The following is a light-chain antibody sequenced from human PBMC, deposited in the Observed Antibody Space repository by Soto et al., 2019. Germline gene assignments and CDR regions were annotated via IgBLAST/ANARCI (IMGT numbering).Light chain of an antibody. Sequence: DIVMTQTKLSLPVTPGERASIACRSSQSFLHITGYNYLDWYLQKPGQSPQLLIYLASSRASGVPDRFSGSGSGTDFTLQISRVEAEDLRVYYCIQTLQTPFTFAGGTKVDNK. CDR2: LAS. V-gene: IGKV2-28*01. J-gene: IGKJ4*01. CDR1: QSFLHITGYNY. CDR3: IQTLQTPFT.